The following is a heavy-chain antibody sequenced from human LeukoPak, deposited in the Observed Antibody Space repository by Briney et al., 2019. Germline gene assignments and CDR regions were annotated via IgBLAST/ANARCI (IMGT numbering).Heavy chain of an antibody. V-gene: IGHV1-2*02. Sequence: ASVKVSCKASGYTFTGYYMHWVRQAPGQGLEWMGWVNPNSIGTNYAQKFQGRVTMTRDTSISTAYMELSRLRSDDTAVYYCARKYSSGWYTSTFDPWGQGTLVTVSS. CDR2: VNPNSIGT. J-gene: IGHJ5*02. CDR1: GYTFTGYY. CDR3: ARKYSSGWYTSTFDP. D-gene: IGHD6-19*01.